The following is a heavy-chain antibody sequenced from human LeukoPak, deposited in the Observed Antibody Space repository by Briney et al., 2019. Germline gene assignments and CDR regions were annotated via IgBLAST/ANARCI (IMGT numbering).Heavy chain of an antibody. CDR1: GGSISSSSYY. J-gene: IGHJ3*02. Sequence: KPSETLSLTCTVSGGSISSSSYYWGWIRQPPGKGLEWIGSIYYSGSTYYNPSLKSRVTISVDTSKNQFSLKLSSVTAADTAVYYCARLLAPAFDIWGQGTMVTVSS. V-gene: IGHV4-39*01. CDR3: ARLLAPAFDI. CDR2: IYYSGST. D-gene: IGHD3-3*02.